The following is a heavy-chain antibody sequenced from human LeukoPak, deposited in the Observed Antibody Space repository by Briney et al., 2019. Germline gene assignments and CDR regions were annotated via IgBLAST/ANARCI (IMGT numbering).Heavy chain of an antibody. CDR1: GYTFTGYY. CDR2: INPNSGGT. CDR3: ARAHWAAAGTRWFDP. V-gene: IGHV1-2*02. Sequence: ASVKVSCKASGYTFTGYYMHWVRQAPGQGLEWMGWINPNSGGTNYAQKFQGRVTMTRDTSISTAYMELSRLRSDDTAVYYCARAHWAAAGTRWFDPWGQGTLVTVSS. J-gene: IGHJ5*02. D-gene: IGHD6-13*01.